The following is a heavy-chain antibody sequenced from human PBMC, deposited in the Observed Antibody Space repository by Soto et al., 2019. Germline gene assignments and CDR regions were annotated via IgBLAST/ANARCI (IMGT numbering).Heavy chain of an antibody. D-gene: IGHD6-13*01. Sequence: GGSLRLSCAASGFTFSSYSMNWVRQAPGKGLEWESSISSSSSYIYYAESVKGRFTISRDNAKNSLYLQMNSLRAEDTAVYYCARARAAGKDLDYWGQGTLVTVSS. J-gene: IGHJ4*02. CDR1: GFTFSSYS. CDR3: ARARAAGKDLDY. V-gene: IGHV3-21*01. CDR2: ISSSSSYI.